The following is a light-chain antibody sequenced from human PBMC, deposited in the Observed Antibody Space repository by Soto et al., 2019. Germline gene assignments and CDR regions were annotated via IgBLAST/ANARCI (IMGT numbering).Light chain of an antibody. Sequence: QSALTQPASVSGSPGQSITISCTGSSSDVGTYNLVSWYQHHPGKAPKLMISEVVKRPSGVSNRFSGSKSGNTASLTISGLQAEDEADYYCCSYAGSSMFVFGGGTTLTVL. CDR3: CSYAGSSMFV. CDR2: EVV. J-gene: IGLJ2*01. V-gene: IGLV2-23*02. CDR1: SSDVGTYNL.